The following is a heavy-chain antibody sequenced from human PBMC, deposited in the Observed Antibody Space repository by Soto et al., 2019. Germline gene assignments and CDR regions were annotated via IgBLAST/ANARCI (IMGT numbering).Heavy chain of an antibody. CDR1: GGSIRSYY. J-gene: IGHJ4*02. V-gene: IGHV4-59*01. CDR2: IFHSGGT. CDR3: ARASIFGVVLFDY. D-gene: IGHD3-3*01. Sequence: SETLSLTCTVSGGSIRSYYWSWIRQPPGKGLEWIGYIFHSGGTNYNPSLKSRVTISVDTSKNQFSLNLSSVTAADAAVYYCARASIFGVVLFDYWGQGSLVTVSS.